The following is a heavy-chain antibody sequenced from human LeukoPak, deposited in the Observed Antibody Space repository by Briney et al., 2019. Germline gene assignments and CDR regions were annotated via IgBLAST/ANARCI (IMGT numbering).Heavy chain of an antibody. J-gene: IGHJ4*02. V-gene: IGHV1-69*05. D-gene: IGHD1-26*01. CDR1: GGTFSSYA. CDR2: IIPIFGTA. Sequence: ASVKVSCKASGGTFSSYAISWERQAPGQGLEWMGRIIPIFGTANYAQKFQGRVTITTDESTSTAYMELSSLRSEDTAVYYCATMGGATDYWGQGTLVTVSS. CDR3: ATMGGATDY.